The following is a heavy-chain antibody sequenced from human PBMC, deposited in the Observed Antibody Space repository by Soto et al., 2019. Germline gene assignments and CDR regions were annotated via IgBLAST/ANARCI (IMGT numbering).Heavy chain of an antibody. D-gene: IGHD6-13*01. V-gene: IGHV3-30-3*01. J-gene: IGHJ1*01. Sequence: QVQLVESGGGVVQPGGSLTLSCAASGFTFSNYAMHWVRQAPGKGLEWVAVISYDGIYKYYADSVKGRFTISRDNSKNTLSLQMNSLRAEDTAVYYCGRDLWLGSSSHGYFQHWGQGTLVTVSS. CDR1: GFTFSNYA. CDR2: ISYDGIYK. CDR3: GRDLWLGSSSHGYFQH.